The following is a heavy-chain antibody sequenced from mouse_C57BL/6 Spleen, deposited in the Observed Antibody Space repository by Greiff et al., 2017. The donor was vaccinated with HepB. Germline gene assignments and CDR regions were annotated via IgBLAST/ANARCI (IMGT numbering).Heavy chain of an antibody. V-gene: IGHV14-1*01. D-gene: IGHD2-2*01. CDR2: IDPEDGDT. J-gene: IGHJ4*01. CDR3: ATYGYDGYYAMDY. CDR1: GFNIKDYY. Sequence: EVQLQQSGAELVRPGASVKLSCTASGFNIKDYYMHWVKQRPEQGLEWIGRIDPEDGDTEYAPKFQGKATMTADTSSNTAYLQLSSLTSEDTAVYYCATYGYDGYYAMDYWGQGTSVTVSS.